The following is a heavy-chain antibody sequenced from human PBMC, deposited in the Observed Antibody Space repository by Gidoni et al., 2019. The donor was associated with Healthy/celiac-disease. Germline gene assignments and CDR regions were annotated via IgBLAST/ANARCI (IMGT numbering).Heavy chain of an antibody. Sequence: QVQLQQWGAGLLKPSETLSLTRAVHGGSFRGYYWSWIRQPPGKGLEWIGEINHSGSTNYNPSLKSRVTISVDTSKNQFSLKLSSVTAADTAVYYCARGLRFLEWFTSIPNWFDPWGQGTLVTVSS. D-gene: IGHD3-3*01. V-gene: IGHV4-34*01. J-gene: IGHJ5*02. CDR2: INHSGST. CDR1: GGSFRGYY. CDR3: ARGLRFLEWFTSIPNWFDP.